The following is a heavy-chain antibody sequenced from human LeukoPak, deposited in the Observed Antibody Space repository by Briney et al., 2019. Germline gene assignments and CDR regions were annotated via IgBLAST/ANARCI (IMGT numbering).Heavy chain of an antibody. J-gene: IGHJ4*02. V-gene: IGHV3-48*01. Sequence: PGGSLRLSCAASGFTFRSYSMNWVRQAPGKGLEWVSYISSGSSTIYYADSVKGRFTISRDNAKNSLYLQMNSLRAEDTAFYYCARDIYGSGSYYRYFDYWGQGTLVTVSP. CDR1: GFTFRSYS. D-gene: IGHD3-10*01. CDR3: ARDIYGSGSYYRYFDY. CDR2: ISSGSSTI.